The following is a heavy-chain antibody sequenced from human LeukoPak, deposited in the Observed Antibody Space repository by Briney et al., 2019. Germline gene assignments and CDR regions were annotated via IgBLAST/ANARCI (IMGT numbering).Heavy chain of an antibody. J-gene: IGHJ4*02. CDR3: AGDFRGVDY. Sequence: PGGSLRLSCAASGFTFSDYYMSWVRQAPGKGLEWVSIIYSGGSTYYADSVKGRFTISRDNSKNTLYLQMNSLRAEDTAVYYCAGDFRGVDYWGQGTLVTVSS. D-gene: IGHD3-10*01. CDR1: GFTFSDYY. V-gene: IGHV3-66*02. CDR2: IYSGGST.